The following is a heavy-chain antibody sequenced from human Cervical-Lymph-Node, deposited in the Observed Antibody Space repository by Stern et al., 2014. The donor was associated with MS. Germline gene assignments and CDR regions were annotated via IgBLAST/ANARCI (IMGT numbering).Heavy chain of an antibody. CDR1: GYTFSDFW. CDR3: GRLPGDYYYHGMDV. V-gene: IGHV5-51*01. Sequence: VQLVQSGAEVKKPGESLKISCKVSGYTFSDFWIGWVRQKPGKGLEWMAMIYPGDSDSRYSPSFQGQVTVSADTAISTAYLQWSGLKSSDTAIYYCGRLPGDYYYHGMDVWGQGATVIVSS. D-gene: IGHD1-14*01. CDR2: IYPGDSDS. J-gene: IGHJ6*02.